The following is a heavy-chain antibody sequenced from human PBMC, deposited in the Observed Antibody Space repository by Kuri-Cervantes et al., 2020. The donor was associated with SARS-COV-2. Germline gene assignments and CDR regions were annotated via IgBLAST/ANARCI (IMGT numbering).Heavy chain of an antibody. V-gene: IGHV3-49*03. Sequence: SLKISCPSTGVTFGDYAMNWFRQTPGKGLEWVGISRSKAYGGTSEYAASVRDRFTISRDDTGTIAYLQMNSLKGADTAVYYCTTGESVAVRPDSYSYMDVWGKGTTVTVSS. CDR2: SRSKAYGGTS. CDR3: TTGESVAVRPDSYSYMDV. D-gene: IGHD3-10*01. CDR1: GVTFGDYA. J-gene: IGHJ6*03.